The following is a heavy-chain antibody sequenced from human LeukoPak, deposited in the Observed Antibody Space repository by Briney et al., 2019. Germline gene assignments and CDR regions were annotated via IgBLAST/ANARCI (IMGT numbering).Heavy chain of an antibody. Sequence: PGGSLRLSCAASGFTVSSNYMSWVRQAPGKGLEWVSVIYSGGSTYYADSVRGRFTISRDNSKNTLYLQMNSLRAEDTAVYYCARGTTDILTGYYYYAMDVWGQGTTVTVSS. J-gene: IGHJ6*02. D-gene: IGHD3-9*01. CDR1: GFTVSSNY. CDR3: ARGTTDILTGYYYYAMDV. CDR2: IYSGGST. V-gene: IGHV3-53*01.